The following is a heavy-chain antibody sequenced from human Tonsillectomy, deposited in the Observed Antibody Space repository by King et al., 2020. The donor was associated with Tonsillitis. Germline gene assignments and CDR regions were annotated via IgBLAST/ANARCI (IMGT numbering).Heavy chain of an antibody. CDR1: GFTFSSYG. J-gene: IGHJ6*04. Sequence: VQLVESGGGVVQPGRSLRLSCAASGFTFSSYGMHWVRQAPGKGLEWVAVISYDGSNKYYADSVKGRFTISRDNSKNTLYLQMNSLGAEDTAVYYCAKARGSFSARDCSSTSCSHYYYGMDVWGTGTTVTVSS. D-gene: IGHD2-2*01. V-gene: IGHV3-30*18. CDR2: ISYDGSNK. CDR3: AKARGSFSARDCSSTSCSHYYYGMDV.